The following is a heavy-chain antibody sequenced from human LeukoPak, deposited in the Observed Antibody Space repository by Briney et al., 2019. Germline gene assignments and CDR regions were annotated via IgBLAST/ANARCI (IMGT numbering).Heavy chain of an antibody. Sequence: GGSLRLSCAASGFTFSSYWMYWVRQAPGKGLVWVSRINSDGSITTYADSVKGRFTTSRDNAKNTLYLQMNSLRAEDTAVYYCARSLSGSYDYWGQGTLVTVSS. CDR3: ARSLSGSYDY. CDR2: INSDGSIT. D-gene: IGHD1-26*01. J-gene: IGHJ4*02. V-gene: IGHV3-74*01. CDR1: GFTFSSYW.